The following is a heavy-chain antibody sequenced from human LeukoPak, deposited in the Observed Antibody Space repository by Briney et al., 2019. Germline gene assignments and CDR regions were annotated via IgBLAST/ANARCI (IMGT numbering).Heavy chain of an antibody. CDR2: INSDGSST. J-gene: IGHJ3*02. CDR3: VRDATTRSAFDI. V-gene: IGHV3-74*01. D-gene: IGHD5-12*01. Sequence: GGSLRLSCAASGFTFSSYWMHWVRQAPGKGLVWVSRINSDGSSTSYADSVKGRFTISRDNAKNTLYLQMSSLRAEDTAVYYCVRDATTRSAFDIWGQGTMVTVSS. CDR1: GFTFSSYW.